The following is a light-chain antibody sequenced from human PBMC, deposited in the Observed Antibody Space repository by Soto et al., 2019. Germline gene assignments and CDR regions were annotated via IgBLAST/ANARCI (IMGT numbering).Light chain of an antibody. V-gene: IGKV3-20*01. J-gene: IGKJ2*01. Sequence: IVLTQSPGTLSLSPGERASLSCRAGQSFTNRSLAWYCYQQKPGQAPRLLRLLMYGAPSRATGSPDRFSDSGSGTDFTLTIVGLEPEDFAIYYCQQRASWPPFTFGQGTKLEV. CDR3: QQRASWPPFT. CDR2: GAP. CDR1: QSFTNRS.